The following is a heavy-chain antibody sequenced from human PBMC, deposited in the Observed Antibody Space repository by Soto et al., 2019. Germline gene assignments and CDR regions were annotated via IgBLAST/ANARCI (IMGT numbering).Heavy chain of an antibody. Sequence: SVKVSCKASGGTFSSYAVSWVRHAPGQGLEWMGGIIPIFGTANYAQKFQGRVTITADESTSTAYMELSSLRSEDTAVYYCALTIYDSPVPITDYWGQGTLVTVSS. CDR1: GGTFSSYA. D-gene: IGHD3-3*01. V-gene: IGHV1-69*13. J-gene: IGHJ4*02. CDR2: IIPIFGTA. CDR3: ALTIYDSPVPITDY.